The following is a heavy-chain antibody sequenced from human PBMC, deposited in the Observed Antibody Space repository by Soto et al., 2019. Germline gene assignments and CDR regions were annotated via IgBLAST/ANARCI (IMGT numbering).Heavy chain of an antibody. CDR3: ATADYYDSSGDH. J-gene: IGHJ4*02. CDR1: GGSVSSGSYY. CDR2: ISYSGTT. Sequence: SETLSLTCTVSGGSVSSGSYYWSWIRQPPGKGLEWIGYISYSGTTNYNPSLKRRVTISVDTSKNQFSLKLSSVTAADTAVYYCATADYYDSSGDHWGQGTLVTVSS. D-gene: IGHD3-22*01. V-gene: IGHV4-61*01.